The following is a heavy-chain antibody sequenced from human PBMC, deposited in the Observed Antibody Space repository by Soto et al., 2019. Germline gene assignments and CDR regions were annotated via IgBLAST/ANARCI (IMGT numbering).Heavy chain of an antibody. J-gene: IGHJ4*02. Sequence: GGSLRLSCAASGFTFSSYAMSWVRQAPGKGLEWVSAISGSGGSTYYADSVKGRFTISRDNSKNTLYLQMNSLRAEDTAVYYCSKAKTKGIDGYNPLNYIDYWGQGTLVTAPQ. CDR1: GFTFSSYA. CDR3: SKAKTKGIDGYNPLNYIDY. D-gene: IGHD1-26*01. V-gene: IGHV3-23*01. CDR2: ISGSGGST.